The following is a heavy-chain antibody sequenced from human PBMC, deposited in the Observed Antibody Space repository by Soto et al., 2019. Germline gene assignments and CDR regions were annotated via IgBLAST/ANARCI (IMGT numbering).Heavy chain of an antibody. CDR1: GCTFSSYA. V-gene: IGHV1-69*13. J-gene: IGHJ6*02. D-gene: IGHD3-3*01. CDR2: IIPIFGTA. CDR3: AAVLRFLEWLPPFYGMDV. Sequence: SVKVSCKASGCTFSSYAISWVRQAPGQGLEWMGGIIPIFGTANYAQKFQGRVTITADESTSTAYMELSSLRSEDTAVYYCAAVLRFLEWLPPFYGMDVWGQGTTVTVSS.